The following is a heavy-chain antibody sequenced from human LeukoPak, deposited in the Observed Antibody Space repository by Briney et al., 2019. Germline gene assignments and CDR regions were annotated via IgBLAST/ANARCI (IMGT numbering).Heavy chain of an antibody. CDR3: ARGYYYDSSGYSH. CDR2: IKQDGSEK. CDR1: GFQFTNYW. D-gene: IGHD3-22*01. Sequence: GGSLRLSCAVSGFQFTNYWMSWVRQAPGKGLEWVANIKQDGSEKYYVDSVKGRFTISRDNAKNSLYLQMNSLRAEDTAVYYCARGYYYDSSGYSHWGQGTLVTVSS. V-gene: IGHV3-7*01. J-gene: IGHJ4*02.